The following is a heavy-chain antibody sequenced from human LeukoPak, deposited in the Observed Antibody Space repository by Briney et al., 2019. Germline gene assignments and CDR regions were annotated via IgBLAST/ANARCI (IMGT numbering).Heavy chain of an antibody. J-gene: IGHJ4*02. CDR2: IYHSGRT. CDR3: ARATEQLWSDFDY. CDR1: GYSISSGYY. V-gene: IGHV4-38-2*01. Sequence: SETLSLTCAVSGYSISSGYYWGWIRQPPGKGLEWIGSIYHSGRTYYNPSLKSRVTISVDTSKNQFSLKLSSVTAADTAVYYCARATEQLWSDFDYWGQGTLVTVSS. D-gene: IGHD5-18*01.